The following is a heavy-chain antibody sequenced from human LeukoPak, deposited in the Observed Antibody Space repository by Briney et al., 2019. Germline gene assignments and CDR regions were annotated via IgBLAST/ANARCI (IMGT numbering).Heavy chain of an antibody. D-gene: IGHD3-22*01. J-gene: IGHJ4*02. CDR2: IYYSGST. Sequence: PSETLSLTCTVSGGSISSSSYYWGWIRQPPGKGLEWIGSIYYSGSTYYNPSLKSRVTISVDTSKNQFSLKLSSVTAADTAVYYCARSGSYDSSGHVDCWGQGTLVTVSS. CDR3: ARSGSYDSSGHVDC. V-gene: IGHV4-39*01. CDR1: GGSISSSSYY.